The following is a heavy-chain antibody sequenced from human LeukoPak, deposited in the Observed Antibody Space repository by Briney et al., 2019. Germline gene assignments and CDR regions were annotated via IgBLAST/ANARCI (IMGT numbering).Heavy chain of an antibody. J-gene: IGHJ4*02. Sequence: GGSLRLSCAASGFTFSSYSMNWVRQAPGKGLEWVSSISSSSSYIYYADSVKGRFTISRDNAKNTLYLQMNSLRAEDTAVYYRVRALHGWYSGYFDYWGQGTLVTVSS. CDR2: ISSSSSYI. CDR1: GFTFSSYS. D-gene: IGHD6-19*01. V-gene: IGHV3-21*01. CDR3: VRALHGWYSGYFDY.